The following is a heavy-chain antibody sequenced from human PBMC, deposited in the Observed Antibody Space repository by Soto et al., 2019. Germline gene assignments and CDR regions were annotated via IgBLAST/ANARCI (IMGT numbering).Heavy chain of an antibody. D-gene: IGHD1-1*01. CDR2: LYYTGST. CDR1: GGSISSDY. CDR3: ARWNIRRFDY. Sequence: SETLSLTCTVSGGSISSDYWMWIRQPPGKGLEWIGYLYYTGSTNYNPSLKSRVTISLDTSKQQFSLKLTSVTAADTAVYYCARWNIRRFDYWGQGTLVTVSS. V-gene: IGHV4-59*08. J-gene: IGHJ4*02.